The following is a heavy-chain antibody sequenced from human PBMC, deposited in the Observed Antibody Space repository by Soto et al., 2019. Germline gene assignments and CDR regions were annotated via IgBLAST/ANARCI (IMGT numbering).Heavy chain of an antibody. CDR2: INQDGTEK. J-gene: IGHJ6*02. CDR3: AKNLPYYYYYGMDV. V-gene: IGHV3-7*01. CDR1: GFSFSSYW. Sequence: VGSLRLSCAASGFSFSSYWMSWVRQAPGMGLECVAHINQDGTEKYYVDSVKGRFTISRDNSKNTLYLQMNSLRAEDTAVYYCAKNLPYYYYYGMDVWGQGTTVTVSS.